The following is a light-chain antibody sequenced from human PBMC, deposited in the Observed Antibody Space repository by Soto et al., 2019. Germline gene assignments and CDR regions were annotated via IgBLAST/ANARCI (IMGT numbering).Light chain of an antibody. CDR2: KAS. CDR1: QSISSW. V-gene: IGKV1-5*03. Sequence: DIQMTQSPSTLSASVGDRVNITCRASQSISSWLAWYQQKAGEAPKLLMYKASTLDSGVPSSFSGSGSGTEFTLTISSLQPEDFATYYCQQYNNYAFTFGPGTKVDIK. CDR3: QQYNNYAFT. J-gene: IGKJ3*01.